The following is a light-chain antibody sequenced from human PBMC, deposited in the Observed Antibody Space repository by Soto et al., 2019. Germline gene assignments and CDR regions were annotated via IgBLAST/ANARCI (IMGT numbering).Light chain of an antibody. Sequence: DIQMTQSPFILSASVGDRVNITCRASQSISAWLAWYQQKPGKAPRLLIYKASTLTSGVPSRFSGSGSGNQFTLTISSLQPDDFATYYCQQYNTYLCTFGQGTKLEIK. CDR1: QSISAW. V-gene: IGKV1-5*03. J-gene: IGKJ2*02. CDR2: KAS. CDR3: QQYNTYLCT.